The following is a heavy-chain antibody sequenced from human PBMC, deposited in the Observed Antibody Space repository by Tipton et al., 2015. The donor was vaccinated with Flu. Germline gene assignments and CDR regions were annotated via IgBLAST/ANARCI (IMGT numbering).Heavy chain of an antibody. J-gene: IGHJ2*01. D-gene: IGHD2-8*01. CDR1: GGSISSGDYY. CDR2: IYYSGST. CDR3: ARDANCTNGVCPWYFDL. V-gene: IGHV4-30-4*01. Sequence: LRLSCTVSGGSISSGDYYWSWIRQPPGKGLEWIGYIYYSGSTYYNPSLKSRVTISVDTSKNQFSLKLSSVTAADTAVYYCARDANCTNGVCPWYFDLWGRGTLVTVSS.